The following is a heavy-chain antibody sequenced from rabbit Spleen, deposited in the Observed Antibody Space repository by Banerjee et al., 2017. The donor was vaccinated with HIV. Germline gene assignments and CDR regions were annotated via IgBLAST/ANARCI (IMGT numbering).Heavy chain of an antibody. J-gene: IGHJ3*01. CDR3: TRSHGADGYDL. V-gene: IGHV1S45*01. D-gene: IGHD6-1*01. CDR1: GFSFNNNYY. CDR2: IYTGNGGT. Sequence: QEQLVESGGGLVQPEGSLTLTCTASGFSFNNNYYICWVRQAPGKGLEWIGCIYTGNGGTWYASWAKGRFTISKTSSTTVTLQMTSLTAADTATYFSTRSHGADGYDLWGQGTLVTVS.